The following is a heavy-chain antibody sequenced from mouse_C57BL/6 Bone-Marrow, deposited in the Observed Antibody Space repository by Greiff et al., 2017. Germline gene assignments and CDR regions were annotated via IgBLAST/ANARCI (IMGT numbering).Heavy chain of an antibody. CDR2: ISSGGDYI. CDR1: GFTFSSYA. J-gene: IGHJ2*01. CDR3: TRGYYSNYDYLDY. D-gene: IGHD2-5*01. V-gene: IGHV5-9-1*02. Sequence: EVMLVESGEGLVKPGGSLKLSCAASGFTFSSYAMSWVRQTPEKRLEWVAYISSGGDYIYYADTVKGRFTISRDNARNTLYLQMSSLKSEDTAMYYCTRGYYSNYDYLDYWGQGTTLTVSS.